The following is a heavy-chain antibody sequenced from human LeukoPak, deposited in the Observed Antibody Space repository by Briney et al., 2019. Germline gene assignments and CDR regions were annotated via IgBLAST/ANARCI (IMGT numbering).Heavy chain of an antibody. CDR1: AFTFSNSA. V-gene: IGHV3-30-3*01. J-gene: IGHJ4*02. Sequence: PGGSLRLSCAASAFTFSNSAMNWVRQAPGKGLEWVAVISYDGSNKYYADSVKGRFTISRDNSKNTLYLQMNSLRAEDTAVYYCAKDDYGSGMSCFDYWGQGTLVTVSS. CDR2: ISYDGSNK. D-gene: IGHD3-10*01. CDR3: AKDDYGSGMSCFDY.